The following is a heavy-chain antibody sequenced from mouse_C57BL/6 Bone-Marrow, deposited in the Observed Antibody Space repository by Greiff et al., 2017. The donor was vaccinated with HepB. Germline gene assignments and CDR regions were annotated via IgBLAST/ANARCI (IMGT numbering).Heavy chain of an antibody. D-gene: IGHD1-1*01. Sequence: QVQLQQSGAELARPGASVKLSCKASGYTFTSYGISWVKQRTGQGLEWIGEIYPRSGNTYYNEKFKGKATLTADKSSSTAYMELRSLTSEDSAVYFCARETGVAHWYFDVWGTGTTVTVSS. CDR3: ARETGVAHWYFDV. CDR1: GYTFTSYG. J-gene: IGHJ1*03. V-gene: IGHV1-81*01. CDR2: IYPRSGNT.